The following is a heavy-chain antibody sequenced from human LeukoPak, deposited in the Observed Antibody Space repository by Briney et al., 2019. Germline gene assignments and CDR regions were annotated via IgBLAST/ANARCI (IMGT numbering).Heavy chain of an antibody. J-gene: IGHJ4*02. D-gene: IGHD3-3*01. CDR3: ARGPGITIFGVVISPFDY. V-gene: IGHV4-39*07. Sequence: SETLSLTCTVSGGSISSSSYYWGWIRQPPGKGLEWIGSIYYSGGTNYNPSLKSRVTISVDTSKNQFSLKLSSVTAADTAVYYCARGPGITIFGVVISPFDYWGQGTLVTVSS. CDR1: GGSISSSSYY. CDR2: IYYSGGT.